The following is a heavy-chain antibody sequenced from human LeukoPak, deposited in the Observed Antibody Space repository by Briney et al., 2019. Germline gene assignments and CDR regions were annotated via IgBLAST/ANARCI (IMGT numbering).Heavy chain of an antibody. CDR2: IYPGDSDT. V-gene: IGHV5-51*01. J-gene: IGHJ3*02. D-gene: IGHD3-22*01. CDR1: GYTFTTYW. CDR3: ARVLNYYDSRWFGAFDI. Sequence: GESLKISCKGSGYTFTTYWIGWVRQMPGKGLEWMGIIYPGDSDTRYSPSFQGQVTISADKSISTAYLQWSSLKASDTAMYYCARVLNYYDSRWFGAFDIWGQGTMVTVSS.